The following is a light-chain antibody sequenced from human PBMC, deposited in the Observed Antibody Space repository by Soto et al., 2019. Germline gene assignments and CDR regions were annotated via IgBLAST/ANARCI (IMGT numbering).Light chain of an antibody. J-gene: IGKJ2*01. V-gene: IGKV2-28*01. CDR2: LGS. Sequence: EIVMTQSPPSLTVTPGEPASISCRSSQRRLHSNGNTFLDWYLQKPGQSPQLLIYLGSNRASGVPDRVSGSEAGTDFTLKISRVEAEDVGVYYCKQALQTPYTFGQGTKLEIK. CDR1: QRRLHSNGNTF. CDR3: KQALQTPYT.